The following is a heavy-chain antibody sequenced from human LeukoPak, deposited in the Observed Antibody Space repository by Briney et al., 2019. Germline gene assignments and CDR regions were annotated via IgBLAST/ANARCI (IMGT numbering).Heavy chain of an antibody. D-gene: IGHD3-10*01. V-gene: IGHV1-18*01. CDR2: ISVYNGNT. Sequence: ASVKVSCKASGYTFTSYGISWVRQAPGQGLEWMGWISVYNGNTNYAQKLQGRVTMTTDTSTSTAHMELRSLRSDDTAVYYCARDNDGSGNYMDVWGKGTTVTVSS. J-gene: IGHJ6*03. CDR1: GYTFTSYG. CDR3: ARDNDGSGNYMDV.